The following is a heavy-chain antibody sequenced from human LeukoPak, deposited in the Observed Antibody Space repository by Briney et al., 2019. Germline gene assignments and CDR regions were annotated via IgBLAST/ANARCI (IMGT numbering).Heavy chain of an antibody. Sequence: PGGSLRLSCAASGFTFSSYWMSWVRQAPGKGLEWVAKIKQDGSDKYYVDSVKGRFTISRDNSKNTLYLQMNSLRAEDTAVYYCARDILYRSLNWFDPWGQGTLVTVSS. V-gene: IGHV3-7*01. D-gene: IGHD2-8*01. CDR1: GFTFSSYW. CDR2: IKQDGSDK. CDR3: ARDILYRSLNWFDP. J-gene: IGHJ5*02.